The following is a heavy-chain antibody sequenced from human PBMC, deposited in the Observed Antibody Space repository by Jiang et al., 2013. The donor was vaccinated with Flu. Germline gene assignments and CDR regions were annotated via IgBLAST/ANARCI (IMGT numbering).Heavy chain of an antibody. CDR1: GFSLSTSGVG. CDR2: IYWDDDK. CDR3: AHSSDSGYRTFLFDY. V-gene: IGHV2-5*02. Sequence: KPTQTLTLTCTFSGFSLSTSGVGVGWIRQPPGKALEWLALIYWDDDKRYSPSLKSRLTITKDTSKNQVVLTMTNMDPVDTATYYCAHSSDSGYRTFLFDYWGQGTLVTVSS. J-gene: IGHJ4*02. D-gene: IGHD5-12*01.